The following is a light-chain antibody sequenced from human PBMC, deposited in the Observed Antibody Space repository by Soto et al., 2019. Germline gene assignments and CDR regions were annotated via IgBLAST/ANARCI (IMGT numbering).Light chain of an antibody. CDR2: DVT. V-gene: IGLV2-14*01. CDR3: SSHTSSSTLYV. J-gene: IGLJ1*01. Sequence: QSVLTQPASVSGSPGQSITISCTGTSSDIGGYNYVSWYQQNPGKAPKVLIYDVTNRPSGVSNRFSGSKSGDTASLTISGLQAEDEADYYCSSHTSSSTLYVFGTGTKVTVL. CDR1: SSDIGGYNY.